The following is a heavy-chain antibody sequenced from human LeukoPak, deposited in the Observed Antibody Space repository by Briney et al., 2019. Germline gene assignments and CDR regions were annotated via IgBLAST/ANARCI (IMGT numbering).Heavy chain of an antibody. CDR1: GGSISSYY. CDR2: MHYSGSS. D-gene: IGHD1-14*01. J-gene: IGHJ4*02. V-gene: IGHV4-59*08. CDR3: ARRNRGYFDY. Sequence: SETLSLTCTVPGGSISSYYWSWFRQPPGKGLEWIAYMHYSGSSNFNPSLKSRVIISVDTSKNQFSLKLSSVTAADTAVYYCARRNRGYFDYWGQGTLVTASS.